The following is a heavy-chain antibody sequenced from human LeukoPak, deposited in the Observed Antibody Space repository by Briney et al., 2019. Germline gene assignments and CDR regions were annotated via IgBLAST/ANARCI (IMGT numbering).Heavy chain of an antibody. CDR1: GFTFSNAW. V-gene: IGHV3-7*01. CDR2: IKQDGSEK. D-gene: IGHD6-13*01. J-gene: IGHJ4*02. CDR3: VRHGGYYFDY. Sequence: GGSLRLSCAASGFTFSNAWMSWVRQAPGKGLEWVANIKQDGSEKYYVDSVKGRFTISRDNAKNSLYLQMNSLRAEDTAVYYCVRHGGYYFDYWGQGTLVTVSS.